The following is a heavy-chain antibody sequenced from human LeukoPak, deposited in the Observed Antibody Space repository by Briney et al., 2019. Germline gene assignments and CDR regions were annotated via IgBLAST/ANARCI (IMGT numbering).Heavy chain of an antibody. CDR1: GFSFSAYA. V-gene: IGHV3-23*01. D-gene: IGHD6-19*01. J-gene: IGHJ4*02. CDR2: IRGNSERT. CDR3: AREQSGTRGWYTVDY. Sequence: GGSLRLSCVASGFSFSAYAITWVRQAPGKGMEWVSAIRGNSERTYYADSVRGRFTISRDNSKDTSYLQISSLRVEDTAVYYGAREQSGTRGWYTVDYWGQGTLVAVSS.